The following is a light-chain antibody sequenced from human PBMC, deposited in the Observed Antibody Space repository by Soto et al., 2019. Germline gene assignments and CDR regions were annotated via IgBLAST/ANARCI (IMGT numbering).Light chain of an antibody. CDR2: AAS. J-gene: IGKJ5*01. CDR1: QTISSH. V-gene: IGKV1-39*01. CDR3: QQSYTTPIT. Sequence: DIQMTQSPSSLSASEGDRVIITCRASQTISSHLNCYQQKPGKAPNLLVYAASSLQSGVPSRFTGSGSGTDFTLTISSLQPEDFATYFCQQSYTTPITFGQGTRLEIK.